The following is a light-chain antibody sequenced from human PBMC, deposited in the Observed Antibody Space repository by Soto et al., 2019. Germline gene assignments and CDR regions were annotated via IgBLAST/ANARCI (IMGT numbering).Light chain of an antibody. V-gene: IGKV1-5*01. Sequence: DIQMTQSPSSVSASVGARVPITCRASQSISSWLAWYQQKPGKAPKLLIYDASSLESGVPSRFSGSGSGTEFTLTISSLQPDDFATYYCQQYNSYSKTFGQGTKVDIK. CDR3: QQYNSYSKT. J-gene: IGKJ1*01. CDR2: DAS. CDR1: QSISSW.